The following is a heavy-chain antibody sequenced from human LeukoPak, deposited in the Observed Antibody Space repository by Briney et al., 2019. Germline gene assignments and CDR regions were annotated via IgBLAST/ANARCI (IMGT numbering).Heavy chain of an antibody. Sequence: TGGSLRPSCAASGFTFSSYAMHWVRQAPGKGLEWVAVISYDGSNKYYADSVKGRFTISRDNSKNTLHLQMNSLRAEDTAVYYCARDLLGSGSYPAGYWGQGTLVTVSS. D-gene: IGHD3-10*01. J-gene: IGHJ4*02. CDR3: ARDLLGSGSYPAGY. CDR1: GFTFSSYA. CDR2: ISYDGSNK. V-gene: IGHV3-30-3*01.